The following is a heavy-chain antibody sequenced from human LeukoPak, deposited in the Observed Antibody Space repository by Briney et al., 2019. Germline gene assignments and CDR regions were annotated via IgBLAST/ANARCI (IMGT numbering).Heavy chain of an antibody. CDR3: ARDLGGYGDYGTNFDY. V-gene: IGHV3-9*01. J-gene: IGHJ4*02. D-gene: IGHD4-17*01. CDR2: ISWNSGSI. CDR1: GFTFDDYA. Sequence: GRSLRLSCAASGFTFDDYAMHWVRQAPGKGLEWVSGISWNSGSIGYADSVKGRFTISRHNAKRSLYLQMNSLRAEDTAVYYCARDLGGYGDYGTNFDYWGQGTLVTVSS.